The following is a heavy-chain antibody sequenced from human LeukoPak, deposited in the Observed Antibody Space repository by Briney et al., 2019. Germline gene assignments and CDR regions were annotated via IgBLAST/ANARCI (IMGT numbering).Heavy chain of an antibody. Sequence: GGSLRLTCAASGFTFSNAWMSWVRQAPGKGLEWVGRIKSKTDGGTTDYAAPVKGRFTISRDDSKNTLYLQMNSLKTEDTAVYYCTTRRITIFGVVDYWGQGTLVTVSS. CDR1: GFTFSNAW. D-gene: IGHD3-3*01. CDR2: IKSKTDGGTT. J-gene: IGHJ4*02. V-gene: IGHV3-15*01. CDR3: TTRRITIFGVVDY.